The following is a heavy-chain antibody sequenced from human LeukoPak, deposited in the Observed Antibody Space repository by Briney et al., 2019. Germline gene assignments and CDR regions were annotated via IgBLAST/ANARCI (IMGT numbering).Heavy chain of an antibody. CDR3: ARGRSRSGYYDY. CDR1: GGSFSGYY. CDR2: INHSGST. V-gene: IGHV4-34*01. D-gene: IGHD3-22*01. J-gene: IGHJ4*02. Sequence: PSETLSLTCAVYGGSFSGYYWSWIRQPPGKGLEWIGEINHSGSTNYNPSLKSRVTISVDTSQNQFSLKLSSVTAADTAVYYCARGRSRSGYYDYWGRGTLVTVSS.